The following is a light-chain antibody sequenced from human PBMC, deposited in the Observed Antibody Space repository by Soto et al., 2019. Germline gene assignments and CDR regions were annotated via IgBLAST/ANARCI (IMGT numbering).Light chain of an antibody. CDR1: QHIIDS. Sequence: DIQVTQSPSSLSASVGDKVTITCRASQHIIDSLNWYQQGPGTPPNLLIYRASNFQSEVLSRCSGRGAGRVCTVTLCRLHDEDLATYSCQRGCRLARGVGQG. CDR3: QRGCRLARG. J-gene: IGKJ1*01. CDR2: RAS. V-gene: IGKV1-39*02.